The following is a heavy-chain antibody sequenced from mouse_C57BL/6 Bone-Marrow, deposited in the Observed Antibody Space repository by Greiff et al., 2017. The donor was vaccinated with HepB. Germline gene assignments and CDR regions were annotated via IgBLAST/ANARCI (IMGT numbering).Heavy chain of an antibody. D-gene: IGHD2-1*01. CDR3: ARREGNFLFDY. J-gene: IGHJ2*01. V-gene: IGHV1-80*01. CDR2: IYPGDGDT. CDR1: GYAFSSYW. Sequence: LQESGAELVKPGASVKISCKASGYAFSSYWMNWVKQRPGKGREWNGQIYPGDGDTNYNGKFKGKDTLTADKSSSTAYMQLSSLTSEDSAVYFCARREGNFLFDYWGQGTTLTVSS.